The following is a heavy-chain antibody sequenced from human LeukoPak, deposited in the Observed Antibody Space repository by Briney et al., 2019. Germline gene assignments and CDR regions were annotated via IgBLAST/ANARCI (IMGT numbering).Heavy chain of an antibody. CDR3: ARGVGSSWYGEYYYYYYMDV. CDR2: ISSSSSYI. J-gene: IGHJ6*03. Sequence: GGSLRLSCAASGFTFSSYSMNWVRQAPGKGLEWVSSISSSSSYIYYADSVKGRFTISRDNAKNSPYLQMNSLRAEDTAVYYCARGVGSSWYGEYYYYYYMDVWGKGTTVTVSS. V-gene: IGHV3-21*01. CDR1: GFTFSSYS. D-gene: IGHD6-13*01.